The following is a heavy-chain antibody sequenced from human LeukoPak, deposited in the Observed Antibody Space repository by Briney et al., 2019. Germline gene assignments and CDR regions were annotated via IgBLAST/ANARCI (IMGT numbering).Heavy chain of an antibody. CDR1: GDSISSDY. CDR2: ISYSGST. D-gene: IGHD6-13*01. V-gene: IGHV4-59*08. CDR3: ARLKQQPPYYYYGMDV. Sequence: SETLSLTCSASGDSISSDYWSWIRQPPGKGLEWIGYISYSGSTKSNPALKSRVTISGDRSKNQFSLKMTSVTAADTAVYYCARLKQQPPYYYYGMDVWGQGTTVTVSS. J-gene: IGHJ6*02.